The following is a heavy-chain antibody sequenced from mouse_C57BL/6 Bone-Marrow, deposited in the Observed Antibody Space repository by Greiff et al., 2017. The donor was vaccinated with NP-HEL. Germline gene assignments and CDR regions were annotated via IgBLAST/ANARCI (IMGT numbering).Heavy chain of an antibody. J-gene: IGHJ4*01. CDR3: ARQHYYGYYYAMDY. CDR1: GFTFSSYG. Sequence: EVKLQESGGDLVKPGGSLKLSCAASGFTFSSYGMSWVRQTPDKRLEWVATISSGGSYTYYPDSVKGRFTISRDNAKNTLYLQMSSLKSEDTAMYYCARQHYYGYYYAMDYWGQGTSVTVSS. CDR2: ISSGGSYT. V-gene: IGHV5-6*01. D-gene: IGHD2-2*01.